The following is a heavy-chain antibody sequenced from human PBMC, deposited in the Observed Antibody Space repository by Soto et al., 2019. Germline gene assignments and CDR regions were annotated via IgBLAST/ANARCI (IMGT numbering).Heavy chain of an antibody. D-gene: IGHD6-19*01. CDR3: ARAGSSGWYPTGWYFDL. CDR2: INPNSGGT. CDR1: GYTFTGYY. J-gene: IGHJ2*01. Sequence: QVQLVQSGAEVKKPGASVKVSCKASGYTFTGYYMHWVRQAPGQGLEWMGWINPNSGGTNYAQKFQGWVTMTRDTSISTAYMELSRLRSDDTAVYYCARAGSSGWYPTGWYFDLWGRGTLVTVSS. V-gene: IGHV1-2*04.